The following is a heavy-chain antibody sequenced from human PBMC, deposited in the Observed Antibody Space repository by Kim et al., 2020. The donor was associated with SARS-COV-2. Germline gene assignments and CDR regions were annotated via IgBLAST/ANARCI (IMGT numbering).Heavy chain of an antibody. CDR3: ARLNRYYYDSSDPLN. CDR1: GGSVSSGSYY. Sequence: SETLSLTCTVSGGSVSSGSYYWSWIRQPPGKGLEWIGYIYYSGSTNYNPSLKSRVTISVDTSKNQFSLKLSSVTAADTAVYYCARLNRYYYDSSDPLNWGQGTMVTVSS. D-gene: IGHD3-22*01. V-gene: IGHV4-61*01. CDR2: IYYSGST. J-gene: IGHJ3*01.